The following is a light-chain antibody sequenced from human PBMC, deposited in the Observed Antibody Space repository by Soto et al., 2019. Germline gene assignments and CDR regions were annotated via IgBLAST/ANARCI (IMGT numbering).Light chain of an antibody. CDR1: QTVSAGY. CDR2: GAS. V-gene: IGKV3-20*01. J-gene: IGKJ3*01. CDR3: QQYSSSLVT. Sequence: EIVLTQSPGTLSLSRGERATLSCRASQTVSAGYLAWYQHKPGHAPRLLIYGASIRAAGIPDRFSGSGSGTDFTLTIRRLEPEDAAIYYCQQYSSSLVTFGPGTKVDIK.